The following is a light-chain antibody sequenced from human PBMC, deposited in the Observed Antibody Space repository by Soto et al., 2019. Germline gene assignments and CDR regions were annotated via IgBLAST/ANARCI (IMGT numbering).Light chain of an antibody. J-gene: IGKJ4*01. CDR2: GAS. CDR3: QQYGSSPLF. V-gene: IGKV3-20*01. Sequence: EIVLTQSPGTLSLSPGERATLSCRASQSVSSSYLAWYQQKPGQAPRLLIYGASSRATGIPGRFSGSGSGTDFTLTISRLEPEDFAVYYCQQYGSSPLFFGGGTKVDIK. CDR1: QSVSSSY.